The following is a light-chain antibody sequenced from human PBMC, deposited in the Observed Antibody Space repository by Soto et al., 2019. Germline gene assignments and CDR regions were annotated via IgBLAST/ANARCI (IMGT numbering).Light chain of an antibody. CDR3: QQFGSSPLFT. Sequence: EIVLTQSPGTLSLCPGERATLSCRASQSVSSSYLAWYQQKPGQAPRLLIYGASSRATGIPDRFCGSGSGTDYTLTISRLEPEDFAVYYCQQFGSSPLFTFGPGTKVDVK. V-gene: IGKV3-20*01. J-gene: IGKJ3*01. CDR2: GAS. CDR1: QSVSSSY.